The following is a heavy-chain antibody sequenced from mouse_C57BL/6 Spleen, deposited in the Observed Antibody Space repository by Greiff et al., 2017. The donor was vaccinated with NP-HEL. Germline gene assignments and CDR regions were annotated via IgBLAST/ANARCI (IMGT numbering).Heavy chain of an antibody. CDR1: GYAFTNYL. CDR2: INPGSGGT. CDR3: ARREWSHWYFDV. D-gene: IGHD1-3*01. J-gene: IGHJ1*03. Sequence: QVQLKQSGAELVRPGTSVKVSCKASGYAFTNYLIEWVKQRPGQGLEWIGVINPGSGGTNYNEKFKGKATLTADKSSSTAYMQLSSLTSEDSAVYFCARREWSHWYFDVWGTGTTVTVSS. V-gene: IGHV1-54*01.